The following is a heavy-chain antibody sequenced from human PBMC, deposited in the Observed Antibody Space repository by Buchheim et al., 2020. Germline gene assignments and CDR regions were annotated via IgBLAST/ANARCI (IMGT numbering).Heavy chain of an antibody. V-gene: IGHV4-34*01. CDR2: INHSGST. Sequence: QVQLQQWGAGLLKPSETLSLTCAVYGGSFSGYYWSWIRQPPGKGLEWIGEINHSGSTNYNPSLKSRVTISVDTSKNQFSLKLSSVTAADTAVYYCARGDSSSWYHQPWFDPWGQGTL. CDR1: GGSFSGYY. J-gene: IGHJ5*02. D-gene: IGHD6-13*01. CDR3: ARGDSSSWYHQPWFDP.